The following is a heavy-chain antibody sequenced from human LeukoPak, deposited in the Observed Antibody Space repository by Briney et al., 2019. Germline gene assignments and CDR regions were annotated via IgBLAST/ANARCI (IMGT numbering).Heavy chain of an antibody. Sequence: PGGSVRLSCAASGFAFSNYWLGWVRQAPGRGLEWVANMKQDGSEEYYVESVRGRFTISRDNAKNSLYLQMNSLRVEDTGVYYCARDRGPNTFDHWGQGTLVTVS. CDR3: ARDRGPNTFDH. V-gene: IGHV3-7*01. J-gene: IGHJ4*02. CDR2: MKQDGSEE. CDR1: GFAFSNYW. D-gene: IGHD3-10*01.